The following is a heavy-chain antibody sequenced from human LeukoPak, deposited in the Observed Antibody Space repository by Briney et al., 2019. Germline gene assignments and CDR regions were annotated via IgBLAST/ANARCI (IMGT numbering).Heavy chain of an antibody. CDR3: AREEFLHEIDSSGYFVY. CDR2: VYSSGVG. D-gene: IGHD3-22*01. Sequence: SETLSLTCTVSGGSITGYYWNWIRQPAGQGLEWLGRVYSSGVGNYNPSLTSRVAMSVDTSKNQFSLKLTSLTAADTAVYYCAREEFLHEIDSSGYFVYWGQGTLVTVSS. V-gene: IGHV4-4*07. CDR1: GGSITGYY. J-gene: IGHJ4*02.